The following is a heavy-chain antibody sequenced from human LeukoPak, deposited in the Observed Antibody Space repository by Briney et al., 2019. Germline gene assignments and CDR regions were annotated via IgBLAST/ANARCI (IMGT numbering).Heavy chain of an antibody. Sequence: GGSLRLSCAASGFTFSNAWMSWVRQAPEKGLEWVGRIKSKTDGGTTDYAAPVKGRFTISRDDSKNTLYLQMNSLKTENTAVYYCTTDPDYDFWSTDYWGQGTLVTVSS. V-gene: IGHV3-15*01. CDR3: TTDPDYDFWSTDY. D-gene: IGHD3-3*01. CDR1: GFTFSNAW. CDR2: IKSKTDGGTT. J-gene: IGHJ4*02.